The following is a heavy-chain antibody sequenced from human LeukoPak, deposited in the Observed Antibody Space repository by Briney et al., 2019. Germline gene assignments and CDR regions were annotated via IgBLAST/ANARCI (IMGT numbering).Heavy chain of an antibody. Sequence: SETLSLTGTGSGGTISTNYWSWIPQPAGNGLEWSGHLYTTGATHYNPSLKSRVTMSVDTSRNQFSRKLGSMTAADTAVYYCARVRGHIFGLDSWGQGTLVTVSS. CDR3: ARVRGHIFGLDS. D-gene: IGHD5-18*01. J-gene: IGHJ5*02. CDR2: LYTTGAT. V-gene: IGHV4-4*07. CDR1: GGTISTNY.